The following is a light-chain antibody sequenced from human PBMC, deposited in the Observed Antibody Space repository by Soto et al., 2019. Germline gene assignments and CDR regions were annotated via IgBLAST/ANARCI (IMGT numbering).Light chain of an antibody. CDR1: NIGSTS. Sequence: YELTQPPSVSVAPGQTARITCGGNNIGSTSVHWYKQSPGQAPVLVVYDDNDRPSGIPERFSGFNSENTATLTITRVEAGDEADYYCQVWNISTDHYVFGTGTKV. CDR3: QVWNISTDHYV. V-gene: IGLV3-21*02. CDR2: DDN. J-gene: IGLJ1*01.